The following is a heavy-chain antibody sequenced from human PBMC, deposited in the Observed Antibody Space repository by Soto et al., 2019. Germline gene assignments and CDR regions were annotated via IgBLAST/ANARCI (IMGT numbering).Heavy chain of an antibody. CDR2: ISIDGSRT. Sequence: GGSLRLSSSGSGFIFSIYAIHWVRQAPGKGLEWVSFISIDGSRTHYADSVKGRFTISRDNSKNTLYLQMNSLRAEDTAVYYCARDREAAAGTLGYWGQGTLVTVSS. D-gene: IGHD6-13*01. CDR3: ARDREAAAGTLGY. J-gene: IGHJ4*02. V-gene: IGHV3-64*04. CDR1: GFIFSIYA.